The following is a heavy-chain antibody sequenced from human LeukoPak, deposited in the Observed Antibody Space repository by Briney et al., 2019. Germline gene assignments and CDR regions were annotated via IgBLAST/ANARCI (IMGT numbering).Heavy chain of an antibody. CDR2: IYTSGST. CDR3: ARVRYSSGWYSYYFDY. Sequence: SETLSLTCTVSGGSISSYYWSWIRQPAGKGLEWIGRIYTSGSTNYNPSLKSRVTMSVDTSKNQLSLKLSSVTAADTAVYYCARVRYSSGWYSYYFDYWGQGTLVTVSS. V-gene: IGHV4-4*07. D-gene: IGHD6-19*01. CDR1: GGSISSYY. J-gene: IGHJ4*02.